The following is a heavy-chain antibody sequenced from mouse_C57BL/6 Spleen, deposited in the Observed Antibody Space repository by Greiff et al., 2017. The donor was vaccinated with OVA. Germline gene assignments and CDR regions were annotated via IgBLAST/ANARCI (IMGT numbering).Heavy chain of an antibody. J-gene: IGHJ2*01. V-gene: IGHV1-52*01. CDR1: GYTFTSYW. Sequence: QVQLQQPGAELVRPGSSVKLSCKASGYTFTSYWMHWVKQRPIQGLEWIGNIDPSDSETHYNQKFKDKATLTVDKSSSTANMQLSSLTSEDSAVYYCARDYCSRVLDYWGQGTTLTVSS. CDR3: ARDYCSRVLDY. CDR2: IDPSDSET. D-gene: IGHD1-1*01.